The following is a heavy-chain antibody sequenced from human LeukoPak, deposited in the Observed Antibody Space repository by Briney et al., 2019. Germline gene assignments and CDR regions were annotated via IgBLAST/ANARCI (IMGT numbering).Heavy chain of an antibody. CDR3: ARKAHGGRVWGSSRTGDAFDI. Sequence: GGSLRLSCAASGFTFSSYAMHWVRQAPGKGLDYVSAISSSGGSTYYANSVKGRFTISRDNAKNSLYLQMNSLRAEDTAVYYCARKAHGGRVWGSSRTGDAFDIWGQGTMVTVSS. CDR1: GFTFSSYA. CDR2: ISSSGGST. J-gene: IGHJ3*02. D-gene: IGHD3-16*02. V-gene: IGHV3-64*01.